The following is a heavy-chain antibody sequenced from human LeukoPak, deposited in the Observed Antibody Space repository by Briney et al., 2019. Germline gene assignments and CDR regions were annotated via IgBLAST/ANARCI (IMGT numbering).Heavy chain of an antibody. Sequence: PGGSLRLSCAASGFTFSTYAMSWVRQAPGKGLEWVSGISGGGASTHYADSVKGRFTISRDNSKNTLYLQMNSLRAEDTAVYYCAKDSTMVQGYWFDPWGQGTLVTVSS. D-gene: IGHD3-10*01. CDR2: ISGGGAST. V-gene: IGHV3-23*01. CDR3: AKDSTMVQGYWFDP. J-gene: IGHJ5*02. CDR1: GFTFSTYA.